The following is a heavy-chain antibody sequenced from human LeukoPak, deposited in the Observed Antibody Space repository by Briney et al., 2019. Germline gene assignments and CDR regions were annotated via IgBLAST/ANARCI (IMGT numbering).Heavy chain of an antibody. J-gene: IGHJ4*02. CDR3: AXXXXXYSSREFDY. CDR1: GGSISSYY. V-gene: IGHV4-59*01. CDR2: IYYSGST. Sequence: PSETLSLTCTVSGGSISSYYWSWIRQPPGKGLEWIGYIYYSGSTNYNPSLKSRVTISVDTSKNQFSLKLSSVTAADPAVYYCAXXXXXYSSREFDYWGQGTLVTVSS. D-gene: IGHD6-13*01.